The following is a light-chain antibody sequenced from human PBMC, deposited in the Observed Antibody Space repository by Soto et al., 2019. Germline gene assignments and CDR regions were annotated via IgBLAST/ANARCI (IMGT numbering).Light chain of an antibody. Sequence: VLTQSPGTLSLSPGERTTLSCRASQNIRGNELAWYQQKPGQPPRLLIYRGSNRAPGITDRFSGRGSGTEFTLTISRLEPEDFAVYYCQDYGTSAPWTFGQGTRVEIK. CDR1: QNIRGNE. J-gene: IGKJ1*01. CDR3: QDYGTSAPWT. CDR2: RGS. V-gene: IGKV3-20*01.